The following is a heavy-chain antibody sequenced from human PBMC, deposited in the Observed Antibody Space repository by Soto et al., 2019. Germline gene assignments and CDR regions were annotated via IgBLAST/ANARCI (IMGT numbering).Heavy chain of an antibody. D-gene: IGHD3-22*01. Sequence: QVQLVQSGAEVKKPGASVKVSCKASGYTFTSYYMHWVRQAPGQGLEWMGIINPSGGSTSYAQKFQGRVTMTRDTSMITVYMERSSLRSKDTAVYYCARDPSYYYGSSGWIEYFQHWGQGTLVTVSS. CDR2: INPSGGST. CDR1: GYTFTSYY. V-gene: IGHV1-46*01. J-gene: IGHJ1*01. CDR3: ARDPSYYYGSSGWIEYFQH.